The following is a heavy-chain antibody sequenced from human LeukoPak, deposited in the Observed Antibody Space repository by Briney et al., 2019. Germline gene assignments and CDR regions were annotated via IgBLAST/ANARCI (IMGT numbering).Heavy chain of an antibody. CDR2: INPNSGGT. D-gene: IGHD1-26*01. Sequence: VKVSCKASGYTFTSYDINWVRQAPGQGLEWMGWINPNSGGTNYAQKFQGRVTITADKSTSTAYMELSSLRSEDTAVYYCARAGIVGATTYFDYWGQGTLVTVSS. CDR3: ARAGIVGATTYFDY. V-gene: IGHV1-8*01. J-gene: IGHJ4*02. CDR1: GYTFTSYD.